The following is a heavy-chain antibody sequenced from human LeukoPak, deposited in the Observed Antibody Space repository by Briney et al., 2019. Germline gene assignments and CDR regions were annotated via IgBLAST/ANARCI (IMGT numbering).Heavy chain of an antibody. J-gene: IGHJ4*02. CDR2: INHSGST. Sequence: SETLSLTCAVYGGSFSGYYWSWIRQPPGKGLEWIGEINHSGSTNYNPSLKSRVTISVDTSKNQFSLKLSSVTAADTAVYYCARAFYDFWSGYPSNFDYWGQGTLVTVSS. V-gene: IGHV4-34*01. CDR3: ARAFYDFWSGYPSNFDY. D-gene: IGHD3-3*01. CDR1: GGSFSGYY.